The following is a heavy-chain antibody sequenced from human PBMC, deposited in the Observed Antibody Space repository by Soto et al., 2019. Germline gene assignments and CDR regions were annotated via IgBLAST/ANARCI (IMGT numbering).Heavy chain of an antibody. CDR2: ISSSSSTI. J-gene: IGHJ6*02. CDR3: AREEIYCSGGSCYPRSSTGYGMDV. V-gene: IGHV3-48*02. CDR1: GFTFSSYS. D-gene: IGHD2-15*01. Sequence: EVQLVESGGGLVQPGGSLRLSCAASGFTFSSYSMNWVRQAPGKGLEWVSYISSSSSTIYYADSVKGRFTISRDNAKNSLYLQMNSLRDEDTAVYYCAREEIYCSGGSCYPRSSTGYGMDVWVQGTTVTVSS.